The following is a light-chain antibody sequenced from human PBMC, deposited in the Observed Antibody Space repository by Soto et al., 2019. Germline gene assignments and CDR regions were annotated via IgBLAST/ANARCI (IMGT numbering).Light chain of an antibody. Sequence: QSVLTQPPSVSGAPGQRVTISCTGSSSNIRAGHDVHWYQHLPGTSPKLLIYGNGNRPSGVPDRFSGSKSGTSASPAILGLQDEDEAEYYCQSYDSNRNGSEVFGTRTKFTVL. J-gene: IGLJ1*01. CDR1: SSNIRAGHD. CDR2: GNG. V-gene: IGLV1-40*01. CDR3: QSYDSNRNGSEV.